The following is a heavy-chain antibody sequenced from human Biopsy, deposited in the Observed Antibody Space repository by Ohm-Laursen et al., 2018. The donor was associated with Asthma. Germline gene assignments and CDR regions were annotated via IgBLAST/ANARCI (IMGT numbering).Heavy chain of an antibody. V-gene: IGHV3-30-3*01. CDR2: ITFDGSTQ. CDR3: LRDTLGYYFDI. J-gene: IGHJ4*02. Sequence: SLRLSCAAFGRHFGSYNMHWARQAPGKGLEWVAVITFDGSTQHYGDSVKGRFTISRDNSKNMLFLQMNSLRAKDTAVYYCLRDTLGYYFDIWGQGTQVTVSS. D-gene: IGHD6-13*01. CDR1: GRHFGSYN.